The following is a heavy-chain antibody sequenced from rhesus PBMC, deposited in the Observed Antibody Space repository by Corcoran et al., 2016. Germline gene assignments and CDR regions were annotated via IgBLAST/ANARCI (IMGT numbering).Heavy chain of an antibody. CDR1: GFTFSSSG. CDR2: IRDDGNKK. D-gene: IGHD5-24*01. J-gene: IGHJ4*01. CDR3: VKAGGQWGQLGY. Sequence: EVQLVESGGGLVQPGGSLRLYCAASGFTFSSSGMHWVRQAPGQGLGWVGVIRDDGNKKYYADSVKNRCTISRDNSKNMLSHQMMILSVEDMAVYYCVKAGGQWGQLGYWGQGVLVTVSS. V-gene: IGHV3-54*02.